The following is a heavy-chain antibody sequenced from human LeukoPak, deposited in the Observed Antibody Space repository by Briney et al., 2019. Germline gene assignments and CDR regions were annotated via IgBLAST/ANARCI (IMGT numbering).Heavy chain of an antibody. CDR3: AKTNGFESYMYAFDI. Sequence: PGGSLRLSCAASGFTFSTYGMHWVRQAPGKGLEWVAVISYGGNNKNYADSVKGRFSISRDNSQNTLYLQMSSLRTEDTAVYYCAKTNGFESYMYAFDIWGRGTMVTVSP. V-gene: IGHV3-30*18. D-gene: IGHD2-8*01. CDR1: GFTFSTYG. J-gene: IGHJ3*02. CDR2: ISYGGNNK.